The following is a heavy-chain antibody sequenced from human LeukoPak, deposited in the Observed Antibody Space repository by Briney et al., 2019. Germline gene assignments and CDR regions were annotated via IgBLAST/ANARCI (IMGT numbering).Heavy chain of an antibody. CDR1: GGTFSSYA. D-gene: IGHD3-16*01. CDR3: ARDLGEHRDDY. J-gene: IGHJ4*02. V-gene: IGHV1-69*13. CDR2: IIPIFGTA. Sequence: ASVKVSCKASGGTFSSYAISWVRQAPGQGLEWMGGIIPIFGTATYAQKLQGRVTITADESTSTAYMELNSLRSEDTAVYYCARDLGEHRDDYWGQGTLVTVSS.